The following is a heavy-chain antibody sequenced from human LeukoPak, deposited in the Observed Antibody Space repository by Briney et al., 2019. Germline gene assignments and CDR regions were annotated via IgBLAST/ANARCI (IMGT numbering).Heavy chain of an antibody. D-gene: IGHD2-2*01. CDR2: INPNGGDT. Sequence: ASVKVSCKAAGYNFPAYFVHWVRQAPGQGLEWMGRINPNGGDTNYAQKFQGRVTMSSDTSISTAYMELSSLISDDTAVYYCARVGFTTSWSNFDYWGQGTPVTVSS. J-gene: IGHJ4*02. V-gene: IGHV1-2*06. CDR1: GYNFPAYF. CDR3: ARVGFTTSWSNFDY.